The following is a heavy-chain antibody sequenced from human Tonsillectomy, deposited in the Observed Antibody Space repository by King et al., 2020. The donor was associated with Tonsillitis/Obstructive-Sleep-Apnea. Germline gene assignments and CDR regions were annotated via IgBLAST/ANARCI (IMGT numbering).Heavy chain of an antibody. Sequence: VQLVESGAEVKKPGASVMVSCKASGFTFSSYHMHWVRQAPGHGLEWMGIINPSGDSTTYAQKLQGRVTMTRSTSTSTVYMELSSLRSEDTAVYYCARELNGRGGYATDYWGQGTLVTVSS. J-gene: IGHJ4*02. D-gene: IGHD5-12*01. CDR2: INPSGDST. CDR1: GFTFSSYH. CDR3: ARELNGRGGYATDY. V-gene: IGHV1-46*01.